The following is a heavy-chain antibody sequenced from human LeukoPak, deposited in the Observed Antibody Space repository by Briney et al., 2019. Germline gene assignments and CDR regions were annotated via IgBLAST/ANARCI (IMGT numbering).Heavy chain of an antibody. D-gene: IGHD6-13*01. CDR2: INPNSGGT. CDR1: GYTFTDYY. Sequence: ASVKVSCKASGYTFTDYYIHWVRQAPGQGLEWMGWINPNSGGTNYAQKFQGRVTMTRDTSISTAYMELSRLRSDDTAVYYCARDSSEVAAAVPFDYWGQGTLVTVSS. CDR3: ARDSSEVAAAVPFDY. V-gene: IGHV1-2*02. J-gene: IGHJ4*02.